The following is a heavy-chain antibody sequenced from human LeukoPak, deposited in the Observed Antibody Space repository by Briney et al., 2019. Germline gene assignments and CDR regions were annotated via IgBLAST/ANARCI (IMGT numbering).Heavy chain of an antibody. J-gene: IGHJ4*02. D-gene: IGHD4-17*01. CDR3: AVGTVTTLDF. CDR2: IRYDGSNK. CDR1: GFTFSSYG. Sequence: GGSLRLSCAASGFTFSSYGMHWVRQAPGKGLEWVAFIRYDGSNKYYADSVKGRFTISRDNSKNTLYLQMNSLRAEDTAVYYCAVGTVTTLDFWGQGTLVTVSS. V-gene: IGHV3-30*02.